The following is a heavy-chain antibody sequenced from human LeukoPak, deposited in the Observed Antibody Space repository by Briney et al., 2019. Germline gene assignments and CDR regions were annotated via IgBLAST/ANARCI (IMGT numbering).Heavy chain of an antibody. V-gene: IGHV3-7*01. CDR3: ARVRAGDGYNFYLDY. J-gene: IGHJ4*02. Sequence: PGGSLRLSCAASGFTFSNYWMSWVRQAPGKGLEWVANIKQDGSEKYYVDSVKGRFTISRDNAKNSLYLQMNSLRAEDTAVYYCARVRAGDGYNFYLDYWGQGILVTVSS. D-gene: IGHD5-24*01. CDR1: GFTFSNYW. CDR2: IKQDGSEK.